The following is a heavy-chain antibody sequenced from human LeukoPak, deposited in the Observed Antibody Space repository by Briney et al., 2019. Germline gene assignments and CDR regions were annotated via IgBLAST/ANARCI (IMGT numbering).Heavy chain of an antibody. V-gene: IGHV1-18*01. D-gene: IGHD2-15*01. J-gene: IGHJ4*02. Sequence: ASVKVSCKASGYTFSNYGFSWVRQAPGQGLEWMGWISAHNDDINYAQKLQGRVTMTTDTSTNTAYMELRSLRSDDTAVYYCVRDVVVVAATAPAKRDYWGQGTLVTVSS. CDR3: VRDVVVVAATAPAKRDY. CDR1: GYTFSNYG. CDR2: ISAHNDDI.